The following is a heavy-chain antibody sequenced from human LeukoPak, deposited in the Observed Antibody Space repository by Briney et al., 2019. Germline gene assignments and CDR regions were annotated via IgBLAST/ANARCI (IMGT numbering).Heavy chain of an antibody. CDR1: GFTFSSYW. CDR3: ASRYSYYAMDV. Sequence: GGSLRLSCAASGFTFSSYWMHWVRQAPGKGLVWVSRINSDESSTSYADSVKGRFTISRDNAENTLYLQMNSLRVEDTAVYYCASRYSYYAMDVWGKGTTVTVSS. V-gene: IGHV3-74*01. J-gene: IGHJ6*04. CDR2: INSDESST.